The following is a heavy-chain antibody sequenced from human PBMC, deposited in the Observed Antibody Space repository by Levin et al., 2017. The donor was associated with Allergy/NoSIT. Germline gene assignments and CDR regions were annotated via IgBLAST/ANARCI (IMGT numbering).Heavy chain of an antibody. V-gene: IGHV1-2*02. CDR1: GYSFTGYH. CDR3: ARDRLPTTTGSYYYLHYGMDV. J-gene: IGHJ6*02. Sequence: WASVKVSCKASGYSFTGYHIHWVRQAPGQGLEWVGWIDPNSGATNYAQRLKDRVTLTRDPSKTTAYMELRTLRSDDTAVYYCARDRLPTTTGSYYYLHYGMDVWGQGTTVTVSS. D-gene: IGHD3-10*01. CDR2: IDPNSGAT.